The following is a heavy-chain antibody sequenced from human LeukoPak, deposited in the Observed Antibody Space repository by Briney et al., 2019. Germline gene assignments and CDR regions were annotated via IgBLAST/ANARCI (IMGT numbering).Heavy chain of an antibody. J-gene: IGHJ3*02. Sequence: GASVKVSCKASGYTFTGYYMHWVRQAPGQGLEWMGWINPNSGGTNSAQKFQGRVTMTRDTSISTAYMELSRLRSDDTAVYYCARLVVVPGRAFDIWGQGTMVTVSS. CDR1: GYTFTGYY. D-gene: IGHD2-2*01. CDR3: ARLVVVPGRAFDI. CDR2: INPNSGGT. V-gene: IGHV1-2*02.